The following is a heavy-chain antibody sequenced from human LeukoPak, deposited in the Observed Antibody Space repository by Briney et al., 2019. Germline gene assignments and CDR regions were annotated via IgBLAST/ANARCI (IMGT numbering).Heavy chain of an antibody. J-gene: IGHJ4*02. V-gene: IGHV3-48*04. D-gene: IGHD3-10*01. CDR1: GFTFSSYS. Sequence: GRSLRLSCAASGFTFSSYSMNWVRQAPGKGLEWVSYISSSSSTIYYADSVKGRFTISRDNAKNSLYLQMNSLRAEDTALYYCAKARFGELLSVDYWGQGTLVTVSS. CDR3: AKARFGELLSVDY. CDR2: ISSSSSTI.